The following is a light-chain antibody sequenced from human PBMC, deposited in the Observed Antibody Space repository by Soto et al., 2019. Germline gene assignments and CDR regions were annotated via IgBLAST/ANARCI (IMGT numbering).Light chain of an antibody. V-gene: IGLV2-8*01. CDR2: EVS. CDR1: SSDVGGYNY. Sequence: QSALTQPPSASGSPGQSVTISCTGTSSDVGGYNYVSWYQQHPGKAPKLMISEVSKRPSGVPDRFSGSKSGNTASLTVSGLQAEDEADYYCSSFAGSYVVFGGGTKLTVL. J-gene: IGLJ2*01. CDR3: SSFAGSYVV.